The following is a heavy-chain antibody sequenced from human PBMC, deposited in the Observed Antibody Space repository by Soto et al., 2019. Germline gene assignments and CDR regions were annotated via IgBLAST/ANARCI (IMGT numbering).Heavy chain of an antibody. J-gene: IGHJ5*02. D-gene: IGHD4-17*01. CDR2: IYFSGST. V-gene: IGHV4-31*03. CDR1: GGSISSGGYY. CDR3: ARLQPNDYGDPGWFDP. Sequence: SETLSLTCTVSGGSISSGGYYWSWIRQHPGKGLEWIGYIYFSGSTYYNPSLKSRVTISVDTSKNQFSLKLSSVTAADTALYYCARLQPNDYGDPGWFDPWGQGTLVTVSS.